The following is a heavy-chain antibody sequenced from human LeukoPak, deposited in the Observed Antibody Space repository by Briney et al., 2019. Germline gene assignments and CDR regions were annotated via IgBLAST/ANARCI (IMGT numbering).Heavy chain of an antibody. Sequence: GGSLRLSCAASGFTFSSYDMTWVRQAPGKGLEWVSGISGSGGTTYYVDSVKGRFTISRDNSEDTLYLQMNSLRVEDTAVYYCAKLPTASGSRGAFDFWGQGILVTVSS. J-gene: IGHJ4*02. V-gene: IGHV3-23*01. CDR3: AKLPTASGSRGAFDF. CDR1: GFTFSSYD. CDR2: ISGSGGTT. D-gene: IGHD6-19*01.